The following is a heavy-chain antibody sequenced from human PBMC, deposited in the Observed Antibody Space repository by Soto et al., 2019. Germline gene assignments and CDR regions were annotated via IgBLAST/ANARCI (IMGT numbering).Heavy chain of an antibody. D-gene: IGHD2-15*01. CDR3: ARSYCSGANCRIGTGVNDY. CDR1: GGSISSYY. J-gene: IGHJ4*02. Sequence: KPSETLSLTCTVSGGSISSYYWSWIRQPAGKGLEWIGRIYTSGSTNYNPSLKSRVTMSVDTSKNQFSLRLSSVTAADTAVYYCARSYCSGANCRIGTGVNDYWGRGTLVTVSS. CDR2: IYTSGST. V-gene: IGHV4-4*07.